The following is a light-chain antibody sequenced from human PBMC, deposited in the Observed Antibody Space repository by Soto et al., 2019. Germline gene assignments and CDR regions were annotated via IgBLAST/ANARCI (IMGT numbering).Light chain of an antibody. CDR3: QQRSDGPPLT. CDR2: DAV. V-gene: IGKV3-11*01. CDR1: QSIGPY. J-gene: IGKJ4*01. Sequence: EIVLTQSPDTLSLSPGERATLSCRASQSIGPYLAWYQLKPGQSPRLLVYDAVNRAAGAPDRFSGSGSGTDFTLTISSLEPEDSAVYLCQQRSDGPPLTFGGGTKVEIK.